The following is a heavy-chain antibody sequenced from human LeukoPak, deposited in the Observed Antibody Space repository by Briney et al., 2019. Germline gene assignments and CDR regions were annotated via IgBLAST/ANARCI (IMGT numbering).Heavy chain of an antibody. CDR3: ARGWFGEYYYYYYYMDV. J-gene: IGHJ6*03. CDR2: IYYSGST. CDR1: GGSISSYY. Sequence: SETLSLTCTVSGGSISSYYWSWIRQPPGKGLEWIGYIYYSGSTNYNPSLKSRVTISVDTSKNQFSLKLSSVTAADTAVYYCARGWFGEYYYYYYYMDVWGKGTTVTISS. V-gene: IGHV4-59*01. D-gene: IGHD3-10*01.